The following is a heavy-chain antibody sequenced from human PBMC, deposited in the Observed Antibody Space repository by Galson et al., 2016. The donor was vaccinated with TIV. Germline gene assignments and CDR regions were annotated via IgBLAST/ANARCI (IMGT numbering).Heavy chain of an antibody. Sequence: SETLSLTCAVYGGSVSGYYWSWIRQSPEKGLEWMGEINHWGSTNYNPSLRSRVTVSIDTSKNQFSLRLTSLTAADTAVYYCARVQWGNSLVHYYYHLDVWGKGITVTVSS. V-gene: IGHV4-34*01. CDR2: INHWGST. CDR1: GGSVSGYY. J-gene: IGHJ6*03. CDR3: ARVQWGNSLVHYYYHLDV. D-gene: IGHD4-23*01.